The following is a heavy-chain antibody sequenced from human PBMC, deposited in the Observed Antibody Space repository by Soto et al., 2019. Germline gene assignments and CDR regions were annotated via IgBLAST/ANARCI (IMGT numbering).Heavy chain of an antibody. J-gene: IGHJ4*02. CDR1: GGSISSYY. V-gene: IGHV4-59*01. Sequence: SETLSLTCTVSGGSISSYYWSWIRQPPGKGLEWIGYIYYSGSTNYNPSLKSRVTISVDTSKNQFSLKLSSVTAADTAAYYCGRLPRSNYDFWSGYYTKWGQGTLVTVSS. CDR2: IYYSGST. CDR3: GRLPRSNYDFWSGYYTK. D-gene: IGHD3-3*01.